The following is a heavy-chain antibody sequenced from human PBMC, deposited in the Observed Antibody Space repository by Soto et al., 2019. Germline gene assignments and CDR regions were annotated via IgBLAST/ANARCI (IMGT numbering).Heavy chain of an antibody. V-gene: IGHV3-30*18. CDR1: GFTFSDYG. CDR2: ISPDGINK. CDR3: VEPSCLYPDY. J-gene: IGHJ4*02. Sequence: QVQLVESGGGVVQPGGSLRLSCAVSGFTFSDYGMHWVRQAPGKGLEWVAVISPDGINKYYPDSLRGRFTLSRDNSKNTVYLQMSSLRGEDTGVYYCVEPSCLYPDYWGQGTHVTVSS. D-gene: IGHD3-16*01.